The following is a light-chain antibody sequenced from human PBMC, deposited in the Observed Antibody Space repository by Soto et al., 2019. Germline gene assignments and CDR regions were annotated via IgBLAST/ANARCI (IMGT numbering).Light chain of an antibody. J-gene: IGKJ4*01. CDR3: QQLNSDPPT. V-gene: IGKV1-9*01. CDR2: GVS. Sequence: DIQLTQSPSLLSASAGDRVTITCRASQGISSYLAWYQQKPGKAPNLLISGVSSLQSGVPSRFSGSGSGTEFTLTINGLQPEDFATYYCQQLNSDPPTFGGGTKVEIK. CDR1: QGISSY.